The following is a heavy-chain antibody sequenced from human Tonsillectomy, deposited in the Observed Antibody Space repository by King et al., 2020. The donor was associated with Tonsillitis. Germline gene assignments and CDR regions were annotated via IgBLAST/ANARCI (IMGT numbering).Heavy chain of an antibody. Sequence: VQLVESGGGVVQPGRSLRLSCAASGFTFSSYAMHWVRQAPGKGLEWGAVISYDGSNKYYADSVKGRFTISRDNSKNTLYLQMNSLRAEDTAVYYCASLGIAAAGSSFDYWGQGTLVTVSS. V-gene: IGHV3-30-3*01. CDR2: ISYDGSNK. CDR1: GFTFSSYA. D-gene: IGHD6-13*01. J-gene: IGHJ4*02. CDR3: ASLGIAAAGSSFDY.